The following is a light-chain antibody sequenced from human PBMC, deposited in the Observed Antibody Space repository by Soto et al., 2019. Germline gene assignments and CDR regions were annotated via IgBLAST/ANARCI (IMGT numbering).Light chain of an antibody. J-gene: IGKJ5*01. V-gene: IGKV3-11*01. CDR2: DVS. Sequence: IVLSQVPATLSLSPRQTATLSCRASQNISSYLIGYQQKPGQAPRLLIYDVSNKATGIPARFSGSGSGTDFTLTISSLEPEDFAVYYCQHRSNWPITFGQRTRLEIK. CDR1: QNISSY. CDR3: QHRSNWPIT.